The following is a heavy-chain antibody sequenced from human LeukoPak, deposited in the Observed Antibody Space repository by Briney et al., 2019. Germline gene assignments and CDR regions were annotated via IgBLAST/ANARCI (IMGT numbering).Heavy chain of an antibody. CDR1: GFTSFNFP. CDR2: IRSDGTI. CDR3: AREAYSGSFDY. V-gene: IGHV3-69-1*01. Sequence: PGGSLRLSCEASGFTSFNFPMNWVRKAPGKGLEWVSHIRSDGTITYADSVKGRFTISRDDAKTSVYLQLNSLRAEDTAVYYCAREAYSGSFDYWGQGTLVTVSS. J-gene: IGHJ4*02. D-gene: IGHD1-26*01.